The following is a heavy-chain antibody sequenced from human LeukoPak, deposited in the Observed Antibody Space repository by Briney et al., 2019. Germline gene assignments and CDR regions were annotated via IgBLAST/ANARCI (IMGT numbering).Heavy chain of an antibody. V-gene: IGHV1-69*13. J-gene: IGHJ3*02. CDR2: IIPIFGTA. CDR1: GGTFSSYA. Sequence: ASVKVSCKASGGTFSSYAISWVRQAPGQGLEWMGGIIPIFGTANYAQKFQGRVTITAGESTSTAYMELSSLRSEDTAVYYCARVLGCGGDCYSDNDAFDIWGQGTMVTVSS. CDR3: ARVLGCGGDCYSDNDAFDI. D-gene: IGHD2-21*02.